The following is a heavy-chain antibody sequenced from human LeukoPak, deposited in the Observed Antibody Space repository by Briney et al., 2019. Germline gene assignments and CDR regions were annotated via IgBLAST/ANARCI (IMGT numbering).Heavy chain of an antibody. J-gene: IGHJ4*02. V-gene: IGHV4-34*01. CDR3: ASGTDSRKLGY. CDR1: CVSLSGDY. D-gene: IGHD3-22*01. Sequence: PSETLSLTCAVSCVSLSGDYWGWIRQPPGKGLEWICEIHAIEGPNYNPSLRSRVTVSLDTSKNQFSLEMTYVTAADTAVYYCASGTDSRKLGYWGQGTLVTVSS. CDR2: IHAIEGP.